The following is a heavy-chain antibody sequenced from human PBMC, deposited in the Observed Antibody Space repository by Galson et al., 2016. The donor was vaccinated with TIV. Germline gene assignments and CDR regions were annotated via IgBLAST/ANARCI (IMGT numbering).Heavy chain of an antibody. CDR1: GFTVNAYH. J-gene: IGHJ3*01. CDR2: IYSGGDT. Sequence: SLRLSCAVSGFTVNAYHMSWVRQAPGKGLEWVSVIYSGGDTYYSDSVKGRFTISRDNSKNTVHLQMNSLRVEDTAVYCCARKDSSVHGDLRGAFDVWGQGTKVIVSS. CDR3: ARKDSSVHGDLRGAFDV. D-gene: IGHD4-17*01. V-gene: IGHV3-53*01.